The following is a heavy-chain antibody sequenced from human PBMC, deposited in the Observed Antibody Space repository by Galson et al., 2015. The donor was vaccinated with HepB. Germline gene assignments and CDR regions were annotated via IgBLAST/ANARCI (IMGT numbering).Heavy chain of an antibody. CDR3: AREDIGQLAPPGAFDI. CDR2: ISSSSSYI. V-gene: IGHV3-21*01. D-gene: IGHD6-6*01. Sequence: SLRLSCAASGFTFSSYSMNWVRQAPGKGLEWVSSISSSSSYIYYADSVKGRFTISRDNAKNSLYLQMNSLRAEDTAVYYCAREDIGQLAPPGAFDIWGQGTMVTVSS. CDR1: GFTFSSYS. J-gene: IGHJ3*02.